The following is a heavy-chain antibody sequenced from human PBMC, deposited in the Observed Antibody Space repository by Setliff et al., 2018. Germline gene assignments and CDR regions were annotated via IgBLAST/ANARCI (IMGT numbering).Heavy chain of an antibody. Sequence: SVKVSCKASGGTFSSYAISWVRQAPGQGLEWMGGIIPIFGTANYAQKFQGRVTITADKSTSTAYMELSSLRSEDTAVYYCASLSLGFTIFGVVIIDPYFDYWGQGTLVTVSS. CDR1: GGTFSSYA. J-gene: IGHJ4*02. D-gene: IGHD3-3*01. V-gene: IGHV1-69*06. CDR2: IIPIFGTA. CDR3: ASLSLGFTIFGVVIIDPYFDY.